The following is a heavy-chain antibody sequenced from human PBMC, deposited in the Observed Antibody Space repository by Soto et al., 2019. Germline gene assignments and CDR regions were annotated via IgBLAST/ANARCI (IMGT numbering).Heavy chain of an antibody. CDR3: ARTYYDFWSGYGTWFDH. CDR2: ISSNGGST. V-gene: IGHV3-64*01. Sequence: EVQLVESGGGLVQPGGSLRLSCAASGFTFSSYAMHWVRQAPGKGLEYVSAISSNGGSTYYANSVKGRFTIPRDNSKNTLYLQMGSLRAEDMAVYYCARTYYDFWSGYGTWFDHWGQGTLVTVSS. J-gene: IGHJ5*02. D-gene: IGHD3-3*01. CDR1: GFTFSSYA.